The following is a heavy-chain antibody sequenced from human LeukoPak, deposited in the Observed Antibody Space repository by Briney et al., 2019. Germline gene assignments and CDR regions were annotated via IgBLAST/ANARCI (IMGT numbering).Heavy chain of an antibody. D-gene: IGHD2-2*02. J-gene: IGHJ4*02. V-gene: IGHV1-18*01. Sequence: ASVKVSCKASGYTFTSYGISWVRQAPGQGLEWMGWISAYNGNTNYAQKLQGRVTMTTDTSTSTAYMELRSLRSDDTAVYYCAREVPADPDCSSTSCYTGAVYWGQGTLVTVSS. CDR1: GYTFTSYG. CDR2: ISAYNGNT. CDR3: AREVPADPDCSSTSCYTGAVY.